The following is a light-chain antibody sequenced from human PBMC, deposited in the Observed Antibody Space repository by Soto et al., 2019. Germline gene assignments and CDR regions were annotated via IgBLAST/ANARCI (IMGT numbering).Light chain of an antibody. Sequence: QSVLTQPPSASGFPGQSVTISCTGTSSDVGGYNYVSWYQQYPDRAPKLMIYEVTKRPSGVPDRFSGSKSGNTASLTVSGLQAEDEADYSCSSYAASNNFYFVFGGGTKLTVL. V-gene: IGLV2-8*01. CDR3: SSYAASNNFYFV. CDR2: EVT. J-gene: IGLJ3*02. CDR1: SSDVGGYNY.